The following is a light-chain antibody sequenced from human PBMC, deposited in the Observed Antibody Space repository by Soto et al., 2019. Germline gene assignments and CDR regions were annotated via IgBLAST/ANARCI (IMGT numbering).Light chain of an antibody. V-gene: IGKV3-15*01. CDR3: RQLYACPRDT. Sequence: IVLTQSPGTLSLSPGERATLSCRASQSVRSNVAWYQQKPGQAPRRLIYGASPRATGIPARCSGDGSGTEVTLTSISLLYEDDAVHYCRQLYACPRDTFGQGTKVDNK. J-gene: IGKJ1*01. CDR2: GAS. CDR1: QSVRSN.